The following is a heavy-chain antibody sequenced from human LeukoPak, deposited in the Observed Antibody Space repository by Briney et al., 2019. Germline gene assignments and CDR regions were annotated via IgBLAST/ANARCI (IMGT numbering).Heavy chain of an antibody. J-gene: IGHJ5*02. CDR3: ARHGTNGLSLNWFDP. D-gene: IGHD2-8*01. CDR2: IYYSGST. CDR1: GGSISSYY. Sequence: SETLSLTCTVAGGSISSYYWSWIRQPPGKGLEWIGYIYYSGSTNYNPSLKSRVTISVDTSKNQFSLKLSSVTAADTAVCYCARHGTNGLSLNWFDPWGQGTLVTVSS. V-gene: IGHV4-59*08.